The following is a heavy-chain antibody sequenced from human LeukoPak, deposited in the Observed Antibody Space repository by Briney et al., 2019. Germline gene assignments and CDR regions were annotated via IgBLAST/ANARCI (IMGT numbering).Heavy chain of an antibody. CDR3: ARDLNYYYYMDV. CDR1: GFTLSSYS. Sequence: GGSLRLSCAASGFTLSSYSMNWVRQAPGKGLEWVSSISSSSSYIYYADSVKGRFTISRDNAKNSLYLQMNSLRAEDTAVYYCARDLNYYYYMDVWGKGTTVTVSS. CDR2: ISSSSSYI. J-gene: IGHJ6*03. V-gene: IGHV3-21*01.